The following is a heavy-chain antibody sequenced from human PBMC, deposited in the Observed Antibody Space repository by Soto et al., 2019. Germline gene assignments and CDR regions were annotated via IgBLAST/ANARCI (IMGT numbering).Heavy chain of an antibody. CDR1: GYTLTELS. Sequence: ASVKVSCKVSGYTLTELSMHWVRQAPGKGLEWMGGFDPEDGIANYAQKFQGRVTITADKSTSTAYMELSSLRSEDTAVYYCARDFDYYGSGSYHTEPYYYYYGMDVWGQGTTVTVSS. J-gene: IGHJ6*02. D-gene: IGHD3-10*01. V-gene: IGHV1-24*01. CDR2: FDPEDGIA. CDR3: ARDFDYYGSGSYHTEPYYYYYGMDV.